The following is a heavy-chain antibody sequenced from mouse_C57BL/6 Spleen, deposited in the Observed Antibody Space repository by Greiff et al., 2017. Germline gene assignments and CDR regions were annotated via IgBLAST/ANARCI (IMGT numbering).Heavy chain of an antibody. CDR2: ISGGGGNT. CDR3: AVFTDAMDY. CDR1: GFTFSSYT. Sequence: EVKLMESGGGLVKPGGSLKLSCAASGFTFSSYTMSWVRQTPEKRLEWVATISGGGGNTYYPDSVKGRFTISRDNAKNTLYLQMSSLRSEDTALYYCAVFTDAMDYWGQGTSVTVSS. V-gene: IGHV5-9*01. J-gene: IGHJ4*01. D-gene: IGHD1-1*01.